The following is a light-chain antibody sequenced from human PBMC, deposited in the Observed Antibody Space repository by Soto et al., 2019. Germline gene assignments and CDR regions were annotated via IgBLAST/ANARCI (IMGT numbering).Light chain of an antibody. J-gene: IGKJ1*01. CDR2: GAS. Sequence: EIVLTQSPGTLSLSPGERGTLSCRASQSVSSSYLAWYQQKPGQAPRPLIYGASSRATGIPDRFSGSGSGTDFTLTIRRLEPEDFAVYYCQQYGSSPWTFGQGTKVEIK. CDR3: QQYGSSPWT. V-gene: IGKV3-20*01. CDR1: QSVSSSY.